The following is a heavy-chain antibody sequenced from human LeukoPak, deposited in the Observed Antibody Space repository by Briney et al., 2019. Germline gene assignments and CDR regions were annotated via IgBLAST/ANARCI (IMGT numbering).Heavy chain of an antibody. CDR1: GCTFRNWA. V-gene: IGHV3-23*01. D-gene: IGHD3-10*01. CDR2: ISGTVCNT. Sequence: GGPLRLTCAASGCTFRNWAMICVRGSPGKGLEGGPGISGTVCNTYCGDSVKGRFTISRDNSKNTLYLQMNSLGAEDTAVYYCAKHVSGSLFYFDYWGQRTLVTVSS. CDR3: AKHVSGSLFYFDY. J-gene: IGHJ4*02.